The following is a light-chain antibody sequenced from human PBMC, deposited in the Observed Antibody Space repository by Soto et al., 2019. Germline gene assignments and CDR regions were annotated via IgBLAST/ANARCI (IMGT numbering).Light chain of an antibody. CDR1: QTISSW. CDR2: KAS. CDR3: QHYNSYSEA. Sequence: SVGDRFTITCLASQTISSWLAWYQQKPGKAPKLLIYKASTLKSGVPSRFSGSGSGTEFTLTISSLQPDDFATYYCQHYNSYSEAFGQGTKVDIK. J-gene: IGKJ1*01. V-gene: IGKV1-5*03.